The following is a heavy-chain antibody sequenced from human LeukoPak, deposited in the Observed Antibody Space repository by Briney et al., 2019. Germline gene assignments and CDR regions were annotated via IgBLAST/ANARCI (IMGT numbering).Heavy chain of an antibody. CDR2: IKQDGSEK. J-gene: IGHJ4*02. V-gene: IGHV3-7*03. D-gene: IGHD2-15*01. Sequence: GGSLRLSFAAAGLTFSSSWRSWVGQAPGKGLNWLANIKQDGSEKYYVASVKGRFTISRDNAKNSLYLQMNSLRAEDTAVYYCAREAARVVAAHFDSWGQGTLVTVSS. CDR1: GLTFSSSW. CDR3: AREAARVVAAHFDS.